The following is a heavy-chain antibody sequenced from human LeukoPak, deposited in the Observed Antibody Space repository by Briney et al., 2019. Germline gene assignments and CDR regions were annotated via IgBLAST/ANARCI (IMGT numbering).Heavy chain of an antibody. V-gene: IGHV3-23*01. Sequence: GGTLRLSCAASGFTFSSYGMSWVRQAPGKGLEWVSAISGSGGSTYYADSVKGRFTISRDNSKNTLYLQMNSLRAEDTAVYYCAKEGIVVVPAGVEFYYYYYMDVWGKGTTVTISS. J-gene: IGHJ6*03. D-gene: IGHD2-2*01. CDR3: AKEGIVVVPAGVEFYYYYYMDV. CDR1: GFTFSSYG. CDR2: ISGSGGST.